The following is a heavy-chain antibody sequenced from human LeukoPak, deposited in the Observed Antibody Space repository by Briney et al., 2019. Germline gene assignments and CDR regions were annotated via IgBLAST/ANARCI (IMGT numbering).Heavy chain of an antibody. J-gene: IGHJ4*02. D-gene: IGHD3-3*01. Sequence: ASVKVSCKASGYTFTSYDINWVRQATGQGLEWMGWMNPNSGNTGYAQKFQGRVTMTEDTSTDTAYMELSSLRSEDTAVYYCATGPPRITIFGVVIKGNYFDYWGQGTLVTVSS. CDR2: MNPNSGNT. V-gene: IGHV1-8*01. CDR1: GYTFTSYD. CDR3: ATGPPRITIFGVVIKGNYFDY.